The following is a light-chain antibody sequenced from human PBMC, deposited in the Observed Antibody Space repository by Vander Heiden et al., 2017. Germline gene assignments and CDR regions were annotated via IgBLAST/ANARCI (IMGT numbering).Light chain of an antibody. Sequence: QSLLKPPLSVSGAPGQIGTIFRTGTSSISGPSYEVHWYQQDPGRAPKLLIFGNNNRPSGVPDRFSGAKSGTAASLAINELQAEDDADYYCQSYDSSVSGVFGGGTKLTVL. CDR1: SSISGPSYE. J-gene: IGLJ2*01. CDR2: GNN. CDR3: QSYDSSVSGV. V-gene: IGLV1-40*01.